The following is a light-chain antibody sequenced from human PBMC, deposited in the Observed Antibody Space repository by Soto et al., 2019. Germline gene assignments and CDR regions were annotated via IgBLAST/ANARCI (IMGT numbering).Light chain of an antibody. J-gene: IGLJ3*02. Sequence: QTVVTQEPSFSVSPGGTVTLTCGLSSGSVSISYYPSWYQQTPGQAPRTLIYNTNTRSSGVPDRFSGSILGNRAALTITGAQAEDESDYYCLLYVGSGVWVFGGGTKLTV. CDR2: NTN. CDR1: SGSVSISYY. V-gene: IGLV8-61*01. CDR3: LLYVGSGVWV.